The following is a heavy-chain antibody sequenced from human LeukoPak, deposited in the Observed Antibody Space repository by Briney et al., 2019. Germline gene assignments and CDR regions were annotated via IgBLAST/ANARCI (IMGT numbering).Heavy chain of an antibody. J-gene: IGHJ5*02. D-gene: IGHD2-2*01. CDR1: GGSFSGYY. CDR3: ARRPLGYCSSTSCAGRYWFDP. V-gene: IGHV4-34*01. CDR2: INHSGST. Sequence: PSETLSLTCAVYGGSFSGYYWSWIRQPPGKGLEWIGEINHSGSTNYNPSLKSRVTISVDTSKNQFSLKPSSVTAADTAVYYCARRPLGYCSSTSCAGRYWFDPWGQGTLVTVSS.